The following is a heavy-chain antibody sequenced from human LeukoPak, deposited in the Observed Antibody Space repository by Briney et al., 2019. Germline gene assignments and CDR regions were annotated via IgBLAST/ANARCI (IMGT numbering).Heavy chain of an antibody. V-gene: IGHV3-23*01. Sequence: GGSLRLSCAASGFTFSSYDMHWVRQAPGKGLGWVSGITGSGGSTYYADSVKGRFTISRDNSKNTLSLQMNSLRAEDTAVYYCARLYNFWSGYHDYWGQGTLVTVSS. CDR3: ARLYNFWSGYHDY. CDR1: GFTFSSYD. D-gene: IGHD3-3*01. CDR2: ITGSGGST. J-gene: IGHJ4*02.